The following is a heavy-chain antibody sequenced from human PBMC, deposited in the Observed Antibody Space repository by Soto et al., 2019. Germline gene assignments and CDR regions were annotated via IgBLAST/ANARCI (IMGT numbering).Heavy chain of an antibody. V-gene: IGHV3-33*08. J-gene: IGHJ4*02. CDR2: IWYDGTNE. CDR3: PREGVTSFYLDY. Sequence: QVQLVESGGGVVQPGGSLRLSCAVSGFSFSSRSMHWVRQAPGKGLEWLAVIWYDGTNEYYSDSVRGRFTISRDNSKNILYLNINALSAEVTAVYYCPREGVTSFYLDYWGQGTLVTVSS. CDR1: GFSFSSRS. D-gene: IGHD2-21*02.